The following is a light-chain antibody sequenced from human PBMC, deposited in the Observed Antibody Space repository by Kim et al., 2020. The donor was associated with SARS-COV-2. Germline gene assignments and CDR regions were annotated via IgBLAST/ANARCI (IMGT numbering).Light chain of an antibody. CDR2: KDT. Sequence: SYELTQPSSVSVSPGQTARITCSGDILTRKYARWFQQKPGQAPVLVIYKDTEGPSWIPERFSGSTSGTTVTLTISGAQVEDEADYYCYSSTDNQGGLFGGGTQLTVL. CDR1: ILTRKY. J-gene: IGLJ2*01. V-gene: IGLV3-27*01. CDR3: YSSTDNQGGL.